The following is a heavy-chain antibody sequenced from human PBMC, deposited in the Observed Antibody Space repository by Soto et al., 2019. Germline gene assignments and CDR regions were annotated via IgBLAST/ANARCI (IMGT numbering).Heavy chain of an antibody. V-gene: IGHV3-64D*06. J-gene: IGHJ3*02. CDR2: ISSNGGST. CDR1: GFTFSSYA. D-gene: IGHD6-6*01. Sequence: GGSLRLSCSASGFTFSSYAMHWVRQAPGKGLEYVSAISSNGGSTYYADSVKGRFTISRDNSKNTLYLQMSSLRAEAPVLYYFVKNRYEIAVRLVFDSWGQGPMVPVS. CDR3: VKNRYEIAVRLVFDS.